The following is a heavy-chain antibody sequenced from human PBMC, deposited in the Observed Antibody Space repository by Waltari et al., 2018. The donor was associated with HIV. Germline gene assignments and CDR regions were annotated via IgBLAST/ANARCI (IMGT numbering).Heavy chain of an antibody. V-gene: IGHV4-34*01. Sequence: RGAGPLKPSGNLSLVCAVYGGSLGGYFWAWIRQPPGGGLEWIGEINQNVVPNYKSSLVGRVARSVGTSKNLFSLEVASVTAADTALYFCVRGSYDYVRGSQPGNAFEVWCQGTPVIVS. J-gene: IGHJ3*01. CDR3: VRGSYDYVRGSQPGNAFEV. D-gene: IGHD3-16*01. CDR2: INQNVVP. CDR1: GGSLGGYF.